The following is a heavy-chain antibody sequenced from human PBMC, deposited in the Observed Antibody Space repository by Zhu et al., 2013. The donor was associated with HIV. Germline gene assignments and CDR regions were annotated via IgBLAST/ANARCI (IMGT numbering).Heavy chain of an antibody. D-gene: IGHD2-15*01. Sequence: QVQLQQWGAGLLKPSETLSLTCAVYGGSFSGYYWSWIRQPPGKGLEWIGEINHSGSTNYNPSLKSRVTISADTSKNQFSLKLSSVTAADTAVYYCARGKLYCSGGSCYHYYYYYGMDVWGPRDHGHRLL. V-gene: IGHV4-34*01. J-gene: IGHJ6*01. CDR2: INHSGST. CDR3: ARGKLYCSGGSCYHYYYYYGMDV. CDR1: GGSFSGYY.